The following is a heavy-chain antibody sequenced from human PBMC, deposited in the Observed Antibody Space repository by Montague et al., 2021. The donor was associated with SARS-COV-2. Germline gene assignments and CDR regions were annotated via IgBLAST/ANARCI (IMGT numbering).Heavy chain of an antibody. D-gene: IGHD5-18*01. J-gene: IGHJ2*01. CDR2: IYSSGST. V-gene: IGHV4-61*02. CDR3: ARDPGYTSFTRWYLDL. Sequence: TLSLTCSVSGGSINTGGYYWNWIRQSAGKGLEWIGRIYSSGSTNSRPSLKSCVTISLDTSKNQFSLWLSSVTAADTAAYYCARDPGYTSFTRWYLDLWGPGTLVTVSS. CDR1: GGSINTGGYY.